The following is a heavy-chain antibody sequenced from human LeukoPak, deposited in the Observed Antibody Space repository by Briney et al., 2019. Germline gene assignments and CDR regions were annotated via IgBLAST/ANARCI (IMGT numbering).Heavy chain of an antibody. CDR1: GGSISSSSYY. J-gene: IGHJ3*02. CDR3: ARTSVHDAFDI. D-gene: IGHD6-19*01. Sequence: SETLSLTCTVSGGSISSSSYYWGWIRQPPGKGLEWIGSIYYTGSTYYNPSLKSRVTISADTSKNQFSLKLSSVTAADTAVYYCARTSVHDAFDIWGQGTMVTVSS. CDR2: IYYTGST. V-gene: IGHV4-39*01.